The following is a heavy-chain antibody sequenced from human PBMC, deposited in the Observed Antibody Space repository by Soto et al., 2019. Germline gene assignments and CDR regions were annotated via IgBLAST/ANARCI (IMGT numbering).Heavy chain of an antibody. D-gene: IGHD6-13*01. J-gene: IGHJ5*02. CDR3: ARLGSSSWDEGIDT. CDR1: GGSISSGGSY. Sequence: QVQLQEAGPGLVKPSETLSLTCNVSGGSISSGGSYWSWIRQHPEKGLEWIGHFYYSGTTFYNPPLKSRATIPLGTSRAQLSLRLTSATAADTAIYYCARLGSSSWDEGIDTWGKGTQVTVSS. V-gene: IGHV4-31*03. CDR2: FYYSGTT.